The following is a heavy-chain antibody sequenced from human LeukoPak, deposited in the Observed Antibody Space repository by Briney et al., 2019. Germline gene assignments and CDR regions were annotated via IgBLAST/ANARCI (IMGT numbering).Heavy chain of an antibody. D-gene: IGHD6-13*01. V-gene: IGHV3-48*04. CDR1: GFTFSSYS. Sequence: GGSLRLSCAASGFTFSSYSMNWVRQAPGKGLEWVSYISSSSSTIYYADSVKGRFTISRDNAKNSLYLQMNSLRAEDTAVYYCARELGIAAAPYYYYGMDVWGQGTTVTVSS. CDR2: ISSSSSTI. J-gene: IGHJ6*02. CDR3: ARELGIAAAPYYYYGMDV.